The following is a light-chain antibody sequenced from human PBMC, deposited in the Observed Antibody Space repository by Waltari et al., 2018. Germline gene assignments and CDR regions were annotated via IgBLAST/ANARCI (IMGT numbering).Light chain of an antibody. CDR2: GVS. Sequence: QAALTQPASVSGSPGQSITLSCTGTSRYIGAYSYVSWYQQHPRKAPKLMICGVSIRPSGVSNRFSGSKSGNTASLTISGLQAEDEADYYCSSFTDSRIYVFGSGTKVTVL. J-gene: IGLJ1*01. V-gene: IGLV2-14*03. CDR3: SSFTDSRIYV. CDR1: SRYIGAYSY.